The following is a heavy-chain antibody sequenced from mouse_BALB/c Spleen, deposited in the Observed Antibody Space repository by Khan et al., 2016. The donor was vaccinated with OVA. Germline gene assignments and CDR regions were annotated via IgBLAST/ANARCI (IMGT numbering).Heavy chain of an antibody. J-gene: IGHJ2*01. V-gene: IGHV13-2*02. Sequence: VQLVETGGGLVRPGNSLKLSCVTSGFTFSYYRMHWLRQFPGKRLEWIAVITVKSDNSGANYAESVKGRFTISRDDSKSSVYLQMNRLIEEDTSTYYCSRGGYYYVTPFDYWGQGTTLTVSS. D-gene: IGHD1-1*01. CDR2: ITVKSDNSGA. CDR1: GFTFSYYR. CDR3: SRGGYYYVTPFDY.